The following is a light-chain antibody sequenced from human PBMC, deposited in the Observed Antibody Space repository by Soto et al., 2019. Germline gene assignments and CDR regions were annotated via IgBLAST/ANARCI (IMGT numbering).Light chain of an antibody. V-gene: IGLV2-8*01. J-gene: IGLJ1*01. Sequence: QSVLTQPPSASGSPGQSVTISCTGTSSDVGGYNFVSWYQQHPGKAPKLMIYEVTKRPSGVPDRFSGSKSANTASLTVSGLQAEDEADYYCSSYAGTNIFVFGPGTKVTVL. CDR3: SSYAGTNIFV. CDR2: EVT. CDR1: SSDVGGYNF.